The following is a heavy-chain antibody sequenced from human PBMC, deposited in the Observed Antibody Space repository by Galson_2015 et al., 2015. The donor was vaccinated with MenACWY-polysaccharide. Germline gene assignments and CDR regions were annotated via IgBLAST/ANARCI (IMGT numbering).Heavy chain of an antibody. D-gene: IGHD5-12*01. CDR1: GGSITDSSYY. Sequence: LSLTCSVSGGSITDSSYYWAWIRQPPGKGLEWMGSIYYSGETYYKPSLKSRVTISVDTSSDQFSLRLSSVSAADTAVYYCARHASGYYYYYGLDVWGQGTTVTVSS. CDR3: ARHASGYYYYYGLDV. CDR2: IYYSGET. V-gene: IGHV4-39*01. J-gene: IGHJ6*02.